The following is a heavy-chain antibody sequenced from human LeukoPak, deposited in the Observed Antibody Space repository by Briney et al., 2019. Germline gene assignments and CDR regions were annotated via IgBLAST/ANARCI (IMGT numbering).Heavy chain of an antibody. V-gene: IGHV1-46*01. CDR1: GYSFTSHY. J-gene: IGHJ4*02. CDR2: INPTGTST. CDR3: AREGTYSGYDYGDLDY. D-gene: IGHD5-12*01. Sequence: ASVTISCKASGYSFTSHYMHWVRQAPGQGLEWVGLINPTGTSTIYAQKFQGRVTMTRDMSTTTDYMEMSSLRSEDTAVYYCAREGTYSGYDYGDLDYWGQGTLVTVSS.